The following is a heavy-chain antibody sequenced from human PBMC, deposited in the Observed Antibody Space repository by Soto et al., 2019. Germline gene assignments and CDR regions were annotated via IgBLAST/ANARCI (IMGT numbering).Heavy chain of an antibody. Sequence: GGSLRLSCAASGFTFDDYGMSWVRQAPGKGLEWVSGINLNGGSTGYADFVKGRFTISRDNAKNSLFLQMNILRAEDTAFYHCARVYVVRGVIITVLDYYYMDVWGKGTTVTVSS. CDR2: INLNGGST. CDR3: ARVYVVRGVIITVLDYYYMDV. V-gene: IGHV3-20*01. CDR1: GFTFDDYG. J-gene: IGHJ6*03. D-gene: IGHD3-10*01.